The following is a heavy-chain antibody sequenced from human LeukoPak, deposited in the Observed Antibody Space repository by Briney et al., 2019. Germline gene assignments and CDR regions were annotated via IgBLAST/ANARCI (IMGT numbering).Heavy chain of an antibody. J-gene: IGHJ5*02. CDR1: GGSISSGDYY. V-gene: IGHV4-30-4*01. CDR2: IYYSGST. D-gene: IGHD6-13*01. CDR3: ASMHSSSWYRGFDP. Sequence: PSQTLSLTCTVSGGSISSGDYYWSWIRQPPGKGLEWTGYIYYSGSTYYNPSLKSRVTISVDTSKSQFSLKLSSVTAADTAVYYCASMHSSSWYRGFDPWGQGTLVTVSS.